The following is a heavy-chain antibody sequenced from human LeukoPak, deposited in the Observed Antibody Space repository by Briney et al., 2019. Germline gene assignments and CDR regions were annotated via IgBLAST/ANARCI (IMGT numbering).Heavy chain of an antibody. D-gene: IGHD5-12*01. J-gene: IGHJ4*02. Sequence: KTGGSLRLSCAASGFTFSSYSMNWVRQAPGKGLEWVSSISSSSSYIYYADSVRGRFTISRDNSKNTLYLQMNSLRAEDTAVYYCAKTTTIVRDDYWGQGTLVTVSS. CDR2: ISSSSSYI. V-gene: IGHV3-21*04. CDR3: AKTTTIVRDDY. CDR1: GFTFSSYS.